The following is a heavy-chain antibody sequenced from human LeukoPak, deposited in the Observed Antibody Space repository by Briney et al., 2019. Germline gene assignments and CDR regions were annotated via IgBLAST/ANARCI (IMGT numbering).Heavy chain of an antibody. CDR3: ARDSPLSIMVRGVIFPSPDYYFDY. V-gene: IGHV1-18*01. J-gene: IGHJ4*02. CDR2: ISAYNGNT. CDR1: GYTFTSYG. D-gene: IGHD3-10*01. Sequence: GASVKVSCKASGYTFTSYGISWVRQAPGQGLEWMGRISAYNGNTNYAQKLQGRVTMTTDTSTSTAYMELRSLRSDDTAVYYCARDSPLSIMVRGVIFPSPDYYFDYWGQGTLVTVSS.